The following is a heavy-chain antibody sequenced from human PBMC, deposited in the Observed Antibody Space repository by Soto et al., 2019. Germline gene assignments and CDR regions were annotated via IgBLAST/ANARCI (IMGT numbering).Heavy chain of an antibody. J-gene: IGHJ2*01. CDR1: GGSISSYY. CDR3: ARRSGYWSEEYYWYFDL. CDR2: IYYSGST. V-gene: IGHV4-59*08. Sequence: SETLSLTCTVSGGSISSYYWSWIRQPPGKGLEWIGYIYYSGSTNYNPSLKSRVTISVDTSKNQFSLKLSSVTAADTAVYYCARRSGYWSEEYYWYFDLWGRGTLVTVSS. D-gene: IGHD2-8*02.